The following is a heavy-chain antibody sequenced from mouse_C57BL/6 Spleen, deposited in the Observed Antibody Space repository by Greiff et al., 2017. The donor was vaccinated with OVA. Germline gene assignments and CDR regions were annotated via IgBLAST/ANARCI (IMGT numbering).Heavy chain of an antibody. V-gene: IGHV1-82*01. CDR3: ARADYYGSIYYAMDY. D-gene: IGHD1-1*01. CDR1: GYAFSSSW. Sequence: VQLQQSGPELVKPGASVKISCKASGYAFSSSWMNWVKQRPGKGLEWIGRIYPGDGDTNYNGKFKGKATLTADKSSSTAYLQLSSLTSEDSAVYFCARADYYGSIYYAMDYWGQGTSVTVSS. J-gene: IGHJ4*01. CDR2: IYPGDGDT.